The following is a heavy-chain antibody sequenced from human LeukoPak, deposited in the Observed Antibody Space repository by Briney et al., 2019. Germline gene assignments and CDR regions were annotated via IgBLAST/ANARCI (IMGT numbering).Heavy chain of an antibody. Sequence: PGGSLRLSCAASGFTVSSNYMNWVRHAPGKGLDWVSVVYSGGSTNYADSVKGRFTISRDNSKNTLYLQMNSLRAEDTAVYYCARPPLYYYGSGSYLDYWGQGTLVTVSS. J-gene: IGHJ4*02. D-gene: IGHD3-10*01. CDR2: VYSGGST. CDR1: GFTVSSNY. CDR3: ARPPLYYYGSGSYLDY. V-gene: IGHV3-53*01.